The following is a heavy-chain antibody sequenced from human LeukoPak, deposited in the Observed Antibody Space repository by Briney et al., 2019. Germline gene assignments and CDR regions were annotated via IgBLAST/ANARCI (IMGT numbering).Heavy chain of an antibody. CDR3: ARAVRIVKPTAKNWFDP. V-gene: IGHV4-31*03. CDR1: GGSISSGGYY. J-gene: IGHJ5*02. CDR2: IYYSGST. Sequence: SQTLSVTCTVSGGSISSGGYYWSWIRQHPGKGLEWIGYIYYSGSTYYNPSLKSRVTISVDTSKNQFSLKLSSVTAADTAVYYCARAVRIVKPTAKNWFDPWGQGTLVTVSS. D-gene: IGHD2-15*01.